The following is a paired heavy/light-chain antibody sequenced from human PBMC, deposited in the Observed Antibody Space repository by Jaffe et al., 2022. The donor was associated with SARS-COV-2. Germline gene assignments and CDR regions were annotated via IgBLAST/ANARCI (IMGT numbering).Light chain of an antibody. Sequence: EIVLTQSPGTLSLSPGERATLSCRASQSVSSSYLAWYQQKPGQAPRLLIYGASSRATGIPDRFSGSGSGTDFTLTISRLEPEDFAVYYCQQYGSSELTFGGGTKVEIK. V-gene: IGKV3-20*01. J-gene: IGKJ4*01. CDR2: GAS. CDR3: QQYGSSELT. CDR1: QSVSSSY.
Heavy chain of an antibody. D-gene: IGHD2-8*02. CDR1: GYTFTSYD. V-gene: IGHV1-8*01. Sequence: QVQLVQSGAEVKKPGASVKVSCKASGYTFTSYDINWVRQATGQGLEWMGWMNPNSGNTGYAQKFQGRVTMTRNTSISTAYMELSSLRSEDTAVYYCARWTKIGGLGRYWYYGMDVWGQGTTVTVSS. CDR3: ARWTKIGGLGRYWYYGMDV. CDR2: MNPNSGNT. J-gene: IGHJ6*02.